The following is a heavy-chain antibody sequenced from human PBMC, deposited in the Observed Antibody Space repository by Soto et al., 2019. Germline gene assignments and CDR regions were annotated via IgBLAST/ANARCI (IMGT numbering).Heavy chain of an antibody. CDR2: ISAYNGNT. CDR1: GYTFTSYG. Sequence: QVQLVQSGAEVKKPGASVKVSCKASGYTFTSYGIIWVRQAPGQGLEWMGWISAYNGNTNYAQKLQGRVTMTTDTSTSTAYMELRSLRSDDTAVYYCARDHAHSYYGDYPYYFDYWGQGTLVTVSS. J-gene: IGHJ4*02. D-gene: IGHD4-17*01. CDR3: ARDHAHSYYGDYPYYFDY. V-gene: IGHV1-18*01.